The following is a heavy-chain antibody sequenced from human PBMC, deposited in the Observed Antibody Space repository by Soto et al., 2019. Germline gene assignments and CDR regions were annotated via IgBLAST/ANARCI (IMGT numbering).Heavy chain of an antibody. Sequence: QVQLQESGPGLVKPSETLSLTCTVSGGSISSYYWSWIRQPPGKGLEWIGYIYYSGSTNYNPSLTSRVTISVDTSKNQFSLKLSSVTAADTAVYYWARGWGGAFDIWGQGTMVTVSS. CDR3: ARGWGGAFDI. CDR1: GGSISSYY. V-gene: IGHV4-59*01. J-gene: IGHJ3*02. CDR2: IYYSGST. D-gene: IGHD3-10*01.